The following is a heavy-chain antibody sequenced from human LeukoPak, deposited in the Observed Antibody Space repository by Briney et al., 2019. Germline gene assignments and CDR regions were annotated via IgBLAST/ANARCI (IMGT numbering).Heavy chain of an antibody. CDR2: ISYTTTAI. J-gene: IGHJ4*02. Sequence: GGSLRLSCTASGYIFSDYSMHWVRQTPGKGLEWISYISYTTTAIYYADSVKGRFTISRDNAKNSLYLLMNSLRAEDTAVYYCAKRGDSSGYYFDYWGQGTLVTVSS. CDR1: GYIFSDYS. CDR3: AKRGDSSGYYFDY. D-gene: IGHD3-22*01. V-gene: IGHV3-48*01.